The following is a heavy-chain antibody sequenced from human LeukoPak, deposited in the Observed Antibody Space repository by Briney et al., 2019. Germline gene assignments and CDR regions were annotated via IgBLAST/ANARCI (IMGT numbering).Heavy chain of an antibody. J-gene: IGHJ4*02. D-gene: IGHD6-19*01. Sequence: AGGSLRLSCAASGFTFSSYAMSWVRQAPGKGLEWVSAISGSGGSTYYADSVKGRFTISRDNSKNTLYLQMNSLRAEDTAVYYCARSVAGRSPLDYWGQGTLVTVSS. CDR2: ISGSGGST. CDR3: ARSVAGRSPLDY. CDR1: GFTFSSYA. V-gene: IGHV3-23*01.